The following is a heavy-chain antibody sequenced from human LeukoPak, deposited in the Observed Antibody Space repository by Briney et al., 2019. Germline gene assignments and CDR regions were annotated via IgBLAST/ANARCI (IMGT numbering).Heavy chain of an antibody. J-gene: IGHJ4*02. D-gene: IGHD2-21*02. CDR2: INPSGGST. V-gene: IGHV1-46*01. Sequence: ASVNVSCKASGYTFTSYYMHWVRQAPGQGLEWMGIINPSGGSTSYAQKFQGRVTMTRDTSTSTVYMELSSLRSEDTAVYYCARGLGSYCGGDCSTLFDYWGQGTLVTVSS. CDR3: ARGLGSYCGGDCSTLFDY. CDR1: GYTFTSYY.